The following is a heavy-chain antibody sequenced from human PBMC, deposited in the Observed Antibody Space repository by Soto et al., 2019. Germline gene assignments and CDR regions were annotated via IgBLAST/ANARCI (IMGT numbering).Heavy chain of an antibody. CDR1: GGSISSGYY. J-gene: IGHJ6*02. Sequence: SETLSLTCTVSGGSISSGYYWTWIRQHPGKGLEWIGYNYYSGITYYNPSLKSRVTISLDTSKNQFSLKLSSVTAADTAVYYCARGSSIAGLYYGMDVWGQGTTVTVSS. V-gene: IGHV4-31*03. CDR2: NYYSGIT. D-gene: IGHD6-6*01. CDR3: ARGSSIAGLYYGMDV.